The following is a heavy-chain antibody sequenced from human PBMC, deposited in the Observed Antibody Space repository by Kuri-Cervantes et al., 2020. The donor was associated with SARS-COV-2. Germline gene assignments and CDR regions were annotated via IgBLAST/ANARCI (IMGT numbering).Heavy chain of an antibody. CDR2: ISYDGSNK. D-gene: IGHD2-2*01. J-gene: IGHJ3*01. Sequence: GGSLRLSCAASGFTFSSYAMHWVRQAPGKGLEWVAVISYDGSNKYYADSVEGRFTISRGNSKNTLYLQMNSLRAEDTAVYYCATLGYCSSTSCYLWGQGTMVTVSS. CDR1: GFTFSSYA. CDR3: ATLGYCSSTSCYL. V-gene: IGHV3-30-3*01.